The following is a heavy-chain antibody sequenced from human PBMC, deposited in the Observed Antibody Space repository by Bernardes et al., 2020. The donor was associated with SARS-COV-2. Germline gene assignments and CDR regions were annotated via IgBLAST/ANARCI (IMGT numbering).Heavy chain of an antibody. CDR3: ASRYYDVLTGSYTHDY. D-gene: IGHD3-9*01. Sequence: SEPLSLTCTVSGGSISSSSYYWGCLLQFSGKGLEWIGSISSSGSTYYNPSLKSRVTISVGMSKNQFSLELSSLTAADTAVYFCASRYYDVLTGSYTHDYLGQGTLVTVSS. J-gene: IGHJ4*02. V-gene: IGHV4-39*01. CDR1: GGSISSSSYY. CDR2: ISSSGST.